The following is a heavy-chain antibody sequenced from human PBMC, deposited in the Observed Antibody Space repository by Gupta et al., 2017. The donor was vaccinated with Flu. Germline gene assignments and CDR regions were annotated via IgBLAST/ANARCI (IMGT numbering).Heavy chain of an antibody. CDR3: ARQPDIISASGIDS. Sequence: QVQLQESGPGLAKPSGTLSLICAISGDSISNSNWWVWVRQPPGRGLDWIGEIYHSGSTNYNPSLKSRISMSVDKSKNQFSLILTSVIAADTAVYYCARQPDIISASGIDSWGQGTLVTVSS. D-gene: IGHD1-1*01. V-gene: IGHV4-4*02. J-gene: IGHJ4*02. CDR1: GDSISNSNW. CDR2: IYHSGST.